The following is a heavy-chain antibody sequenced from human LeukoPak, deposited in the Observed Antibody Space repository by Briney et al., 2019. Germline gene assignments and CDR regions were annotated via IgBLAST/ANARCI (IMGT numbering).Heavy chain of an antibody. V-gene: IGHV3-21*01. D-gene: IGHD3-9*01. CDR2: ISSSSSYI. CDR3: ARGNEDYDILTGYYFYYYYMDV. Sequence: GGSLRLSCAASGFTFSSYSMNWVRQPPGKGLEWVSSISSSSSYIYYADSVKGRFTISRDNAKNSLYLQMNSLRAEDTAVYYCARGNEDYDILTGYYFYYYYMDVWGKGTTVTVSS. CDR1: GFTFSSYS. J-gene: IGHJ6*03.